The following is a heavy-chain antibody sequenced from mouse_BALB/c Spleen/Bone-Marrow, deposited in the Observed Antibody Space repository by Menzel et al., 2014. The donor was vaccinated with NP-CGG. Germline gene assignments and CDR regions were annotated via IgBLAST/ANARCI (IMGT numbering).Heavy chain of an antibody. D-gene: IGHD1-2*01. CDR1: GYTFTSYW. CDR2: IDPSDSET. Sequence: QVQLQQSGAELVKPGAPVKLSCKASGYTFTSYWMNWVKQRPGRGLEWIGRIDPSDSETHYNQKFKDKATLTVDKSSSTAYIQLSSLTSVDSAVYYCARRGYGYGFAYWGQGTLVTVSA. V-gene: IGHV1-69*02. CDR3: ARRGYGYGFAY. J-gene: IGHJ3*01.